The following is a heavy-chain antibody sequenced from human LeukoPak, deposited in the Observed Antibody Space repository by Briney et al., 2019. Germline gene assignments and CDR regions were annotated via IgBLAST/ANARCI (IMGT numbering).Heavy chain of an antibody. Sequence: PGGSLRLSCPASGFTFSTYSMNWVRQAPGKGLEWVSYISSGSSTIYYADSVKGRFTISRDNAKNSLYLQMYSLRGEDTAVYSCARDRGGGYDFDYWGQGTLVTVSS. CDR1: GFTFSTYS. J-gene: IGHJ4*02. D-gene: IGHD5-12*01. CDR3: ARDRGGGYDFDY. V-gene: IGHV3-48*01. CDR2: ISSGSSTI.